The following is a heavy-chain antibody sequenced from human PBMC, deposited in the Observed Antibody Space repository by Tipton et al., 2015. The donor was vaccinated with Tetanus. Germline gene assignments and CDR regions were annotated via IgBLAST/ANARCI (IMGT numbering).Heavy chain of an antibody. Sequence: TLSLTCTLSGGSISSYYWSWVRQPPGKGLEWLGFGFYSGGTGINPSPKIRVTITVDPSTNQFSLKLSSVTAADPAVYYCASAGVGSWGNFDYWGQGTLVTVSS. D-gene: IGHD6-13*01. V-gene: IGHV4-59*01. J-gene: IGHJ4*02. CDR1: GGSISSYY. CDR3: ASAGVGSWGNFDY. CDR2: GFYSGGT.